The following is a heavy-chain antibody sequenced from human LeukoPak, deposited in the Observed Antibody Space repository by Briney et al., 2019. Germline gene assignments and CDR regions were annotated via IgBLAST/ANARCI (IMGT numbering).Heavy chain of an antibody. D-gene: IGHD5-24*01. CDR2: IWYDGSNK. V-gene: IGHV3-33*08. J-gene: IGHJ4*02. Sequence: GGSLRLSCAASGFTFSSYGMHWVRQAPGKGLEWVAVIWYDGSNKYYADSVKGRFTISRDNSKNTLYLQMNSLRAEDTAVYYCARDHDSREMAFDYWGQGTLVTVSS. CDR3: ARDHDSREMAFDY. CDR1: GFTFSSYG.